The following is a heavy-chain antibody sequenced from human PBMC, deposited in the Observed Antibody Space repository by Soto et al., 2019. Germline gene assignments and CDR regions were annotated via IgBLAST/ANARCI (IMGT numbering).Heavy chain of an antibody. D-gene: IGHD2-21*01. CDR2: INHSGST. CDR1: GGSFSGYY. J-gene: IGHJ6*02. Sequence: PSETLSLTCAVYGGSFSGYYWSWIRQPPGKGLEWIGEINHSGSTNYNPSLKSRVTISVDTSKNQFSLKLSSVTAADTAVYYCARMAVRHYYYYGMDVWAQGTTVPVSS. V-gene: IGHV4-34*01. CDR3: ARMAVRHYYYYGMDV.